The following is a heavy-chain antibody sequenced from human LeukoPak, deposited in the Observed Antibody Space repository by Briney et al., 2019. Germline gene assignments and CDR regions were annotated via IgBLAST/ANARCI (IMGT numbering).Heavy chain of an antibody. CDR3: TRGRGSYGWFDP. D-gene: IGHD3-10*01. V-gene: IGHV3-48*04. CDR2: ISSSSSTI. Sequence: GGSLRISCAASGFTFSSYSMNWVRQAPGKGLEWVSYISSSSSTIYYADSVKGRFTISRDTAMNTLYLQMNSLRVEDTADYYCTRGRGSYGWFDPWGQGTQVTVSS. J-gene: IGHJ5*02. CDR1: GFTFSSYS.